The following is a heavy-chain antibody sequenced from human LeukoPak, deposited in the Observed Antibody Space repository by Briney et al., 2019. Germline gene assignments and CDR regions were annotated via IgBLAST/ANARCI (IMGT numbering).Heavy chain of an antibody. J-gene: IGHJ4*02. D-gene: IGHD3-16*01. Sequence: ASVKVSCKASGYTFTTYYMHWVWQAPGQGLEWIGIINPSDGSTTYAQSLQGRVTMTRDTSTTTVYMELSSLRSEDAAVYYCARHQGAGEYPFDYWGQGTLVTVAS. CDR1: GYTFTTYY. CDR2: INPSDGST. V-gene: IGHV1-46*01. CDR3: ARHQGAGEYPFDY.